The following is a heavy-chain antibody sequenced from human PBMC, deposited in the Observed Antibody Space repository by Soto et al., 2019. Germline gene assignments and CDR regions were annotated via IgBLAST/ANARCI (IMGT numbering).Heavy chain of an antibody. V-gene: IGHV1-18*01. CDR2: INTYNGNT. CDR3: AMVDVYVTPSPQDV. CDR1: GYTFTRYG. Sequence: QVQLVQSGAEVKNPGASVKVSCKASGYTFTRYGIGWARQAPGQGLEWMGWINTYNGNTNYAQNAQGRVTLTTDTSTSTAYMELRSRRSNDTAIYYCAMVDVYVTPSPQDVWGQGTTVSVSS. D-gene: IGHD3-16*01. J-gene: IGHJ6*02.